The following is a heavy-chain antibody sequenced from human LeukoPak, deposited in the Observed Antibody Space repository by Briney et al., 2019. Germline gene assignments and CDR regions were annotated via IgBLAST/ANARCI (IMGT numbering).Heavy chain of an antibody. Sequence: GGSLRPSCAASGFTFDDYAMHWVRQAPGKGLEWVSLISGDGGSTYYADSVKGRFTISRDNSKNSLYLQMNSLRTEDTALYYCAKDTAVGGSCYSCYYYYMDVWGKGTTVTVSS. CDR2: ISGDGGST. J-gene: IGHJ6*03. V-gene: IGHV3-43*02. CDR1: GFTFDDYA. CDR3: AKDTAVGGSCYSCYYYYMDV. D-gene: IGHD2-15*01.